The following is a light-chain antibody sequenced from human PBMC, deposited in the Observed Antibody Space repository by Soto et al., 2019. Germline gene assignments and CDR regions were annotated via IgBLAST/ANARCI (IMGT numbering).Light chain of an antibody. CDR3: QQRSNWPLMYT. CDR1: QSVSSY. Sequence: EIVLTQSPATLSLSPGERATLSCRASQSVSSYLAWYQQKPGQAPRLLIYDASNRATGIPARFSGSGSGTDFTLTISSLEPEDFAVHYCQQRSNWPLMYTFGQGTKLEIK. J-gene: IGKJ2*01. V-gene: IGKV3-11*01. CDR2: DAS.